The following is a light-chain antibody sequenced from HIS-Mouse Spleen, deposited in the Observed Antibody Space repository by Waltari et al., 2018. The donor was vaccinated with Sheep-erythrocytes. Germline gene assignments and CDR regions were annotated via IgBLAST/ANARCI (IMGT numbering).Light chain of an antibody. CDR1: QSLLHSNGYNY. J-gene: IGKJ3*01. CDR3: MQALQTPIFT. Sequence: DIVMTQSPLSLPVPPGEPASTSCSSRQSLLHSNGYNYLDWYLQKPGQSPQLLIYLGSNRASGVPDRFSGSGSGTDFTLKISRVEAEDVGVYYCMQALQTPIFTFGPGTKVDIK. CDR2: LGS. V-gene: IGKV2-28*01.